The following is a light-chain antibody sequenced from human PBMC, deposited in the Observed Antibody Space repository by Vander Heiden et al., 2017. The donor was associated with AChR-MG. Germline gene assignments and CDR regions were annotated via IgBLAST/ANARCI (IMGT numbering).Light chain of an antibody. V-gene: IGKV3-11*01. CDR2: DAS. CDR3: QQRSNWLT. Sequence: EIVLTQSPATLSLSPGERANLSCRASKSVSSYLAWYQQKPGQAPRLLIYDASNRATGIPARFSGSGSGTDFTLTISSLEPEDFAVYYCQQRSNWLTFGGRTKVEIK. CDR1: KSVSSY. J-gene: IGKJ4*01.